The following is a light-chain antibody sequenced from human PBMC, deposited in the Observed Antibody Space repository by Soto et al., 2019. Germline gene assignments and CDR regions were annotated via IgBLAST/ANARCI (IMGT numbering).Light chain of an antibody. J-gene: IGKJ1*01. CDR2: GAS. CDR1: QSINNY. V-gene: IGKV1-39*01. Sequence: DIQMTQSPSSLSASVGDRVTITCRASQSINNYLSWYQQKSGKAPDRLIFGASTLASGVPSRFSGSGSGTNFTLTISGLQPEDFATYYCQHYNSYSEAFGQGTKVELK. CDR3: QHYNSYSEA.